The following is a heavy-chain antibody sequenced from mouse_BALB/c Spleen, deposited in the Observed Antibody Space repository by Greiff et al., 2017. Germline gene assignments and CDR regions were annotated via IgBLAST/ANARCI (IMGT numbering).Heavy chain of an antibody. J-gene: IGHJ4*01. Sequence: VQLQQPGPELVKPGASMKISCKASGYSFTGYTMNWVKQSHGKNLEWIGLINPYNGGTSYNQKFKGKATLTVAKSSSTAYMELLSLTSEDSAVYYCARSYYDYLYAMDYWGQGTSVTVSS. V-gene: IGHV1-18*01. CDR1: GYSFTGYT. CDR3: ARSYYDYLYAMDY. D-gene: IGHD2-4*01. CDR2: INPYNGGT.